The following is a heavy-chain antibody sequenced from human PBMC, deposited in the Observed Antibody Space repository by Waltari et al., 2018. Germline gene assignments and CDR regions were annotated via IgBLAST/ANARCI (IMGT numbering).Heavy chain of an antibody. D-gene: IGHD3-22*01. CDR2: IYYSGCT. J-gene: IGHJ4*02. Sequence: QVQLQESGPGLVKPSETLSLTCTVSGGSISSYYWSWIRQPPGKGLEWHGYIYYSGCTNYNPTLKSRVTISVDTSKNQFSLKLSSVTAADTAVYYCARGFYGYFDYWGQGTLVTVSS. CDR3: ARGFYGYFDY. CDR1: GGSISSYY. V-gene: IGHV4-59*01.